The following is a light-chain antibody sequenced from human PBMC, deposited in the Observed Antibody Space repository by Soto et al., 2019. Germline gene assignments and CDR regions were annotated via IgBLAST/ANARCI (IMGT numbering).Light chain of an antibody. Sequence: SVLTQPPSASGSPGQSVTISCTGTSSDVGGYNFVSWYQQHPGKAPTLIIYEVTKRPSGVPDRFSGSKSGNTASLTVSGLQAEDEADYYCSSYSGTNNYVFGTGTKVTVL. J-gene: IGLJ1*01. CDR3: SSYSGTNNYV. CDR1: SSDVGGYNF. CDR2: EVT. V-gene: IGLV2-8*01.